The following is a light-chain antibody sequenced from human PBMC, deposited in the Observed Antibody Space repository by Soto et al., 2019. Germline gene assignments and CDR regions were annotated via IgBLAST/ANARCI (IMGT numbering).Light chain of an antibody. V-gene: IGKV1-5*01. Sequence: DIPMTQSPSTLSASVGDRVTITCRASQSVRNYLAWYQQKPGKAPNLLIYDASNLETGVPSRFSGSGSGTEFTLTISSLQPDDFATFYCQQYKTDSPWTFGQGTKVEIK. CDR2: DAS. J-gene: IGKJ1*01. CDR1: QSVRNY. CDR3: QQYKTDSPWT.